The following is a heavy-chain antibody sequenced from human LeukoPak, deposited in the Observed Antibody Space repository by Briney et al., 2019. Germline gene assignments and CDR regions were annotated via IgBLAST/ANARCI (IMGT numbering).Heavy chain of an antibody. D-gene: IGHD3-3*01. J-gene: IGHJ4*02. CDR3: AGAAGGFLESEEDY. CDR1: GGSISGYY. V-gene: IGHV4-59*01. Sequence: PSETLSLTCTVSGGSISGYYWSWIRQPPGKGPEWIGYIYYSGSTNYNPSLKSRVAISVDTSKNQFSLKLSSVTAADTAVYYCAGAAGGFLESEEDYWGQGTLVTVSS. CDR2: IYYSGST.